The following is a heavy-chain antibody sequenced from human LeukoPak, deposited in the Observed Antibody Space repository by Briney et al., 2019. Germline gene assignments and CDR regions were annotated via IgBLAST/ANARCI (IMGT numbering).Heavy chain of an antibody. J-gene: IGHJ4*02. Sequence: GGSLRLSCAASGFTFSSYAMTWVRQAPGKGLEWVSYISSSSSTIYYADSVMGRFTISRDNAKNSLYLQMNSLRAEDTAVYYCARDSIVVHDYWGQGTLVTVSS. CDR2: ISSSSSTI. D-gene: IGHD2-15*01. CDR3: ARDSIVVHDY. V-gene: IGHV3-48*01. CDR1: GFTFSSYA.